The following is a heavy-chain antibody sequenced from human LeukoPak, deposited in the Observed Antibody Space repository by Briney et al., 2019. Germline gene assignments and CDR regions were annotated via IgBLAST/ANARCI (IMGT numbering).Heavy chain of an antibody. CDR2: IRGSGGTT. J-gene: IGHJ5*02. D-gene: IGHD3/OR15-3a*01. CDR1: GFTFSSHS. Sequence: GGSLRLSCAASGFTFSSHSMSWVRQAPGQGLEWVSSIRGSGGTTYYADSVQGRSTISRDNSKNTLYLQMNSLRAEDTAIYYCANGLPGRTWFDTWGQGTLVTVSS. V-gene: IGHV3-23*01. CDR3: ANGLPGRTWFDT.